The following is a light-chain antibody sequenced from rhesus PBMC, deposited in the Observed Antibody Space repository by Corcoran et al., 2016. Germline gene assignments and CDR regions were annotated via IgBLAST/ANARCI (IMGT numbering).Light chain of an antibody. Sequence: QSALTQPPSVSKSLGQSVTISCTGTSSDIGGYNDVSWYQQHPGTAPRLLIYDVRKRPSGVSDRVSGSKSGNTASLTISGLQAEDAAYYSCCSYRSGSTFIFGAGTRLTVL. CDR2: DVR. V-gene: IGLV2S9*01. CDR3: CSYRSGSTFI. J-gene: IGLJ1*01. CDR1: SSDIGGYND.